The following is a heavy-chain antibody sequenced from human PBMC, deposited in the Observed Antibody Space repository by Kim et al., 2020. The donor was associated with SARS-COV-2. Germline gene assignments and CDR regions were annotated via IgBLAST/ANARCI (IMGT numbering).Heavy chain of an antibody. J-gene: IGHJ5*02. CDR1: GASISSSSW. D-gene: IGHD6-25*01. V-gene: IGHV4-4*02. CDR2: INHSGTT. Sequence: SETLSLTCAVSGASISSSSWWAWVRQPPGKGLEWIGEINHSGTTDYNPSLKSRVTISIDKSKNQFSLKLTSVTAADTAVYFCARGVSSAGALRDWFDPWGQGGLVTVAS. CDR3: ARGVSSAGALRDWFDP.